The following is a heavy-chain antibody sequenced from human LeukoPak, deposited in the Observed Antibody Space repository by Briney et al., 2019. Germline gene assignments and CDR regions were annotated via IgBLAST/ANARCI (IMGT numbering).Heavy chain of an antibody. V-gene: IGHV4-59*08. CDR3: AGVAVAGPDY. J-gene: IGHJ4*02. D-gene: IGHD6-19*01. Sequence: KSSETLSLTCTVSGGSISSYYWSWIRQPPGEGLEWIGYIYYSGSTNYNASLKSRVTISVDTSKKQISLKLSSVTAADTAVYYCAGVAVAGPDYWGQGTLVTVSS. CDR2: IYYSGST. CDR1: GGSISSYY.